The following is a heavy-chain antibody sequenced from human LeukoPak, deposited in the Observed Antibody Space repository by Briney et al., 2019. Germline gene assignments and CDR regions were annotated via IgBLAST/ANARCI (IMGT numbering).Heavy chain of an antibody. Sequence: GGSLRLSCAASGFTVSSNYMNWVRQTPGKGLEWVSVIYSGGDTYYADSVKGRFTISRDNSKNTLYLQMNSLRVEDTAMYYCAKAGTQQWLLFVGVYWGQGALVTVSS. CDR3: AKAGTQQWLLFVGVY. CDR2: IYSGGDT. CDR1: GFTVSSNY. J-gene: IGHJ4*02. D-gene: IGHD6-19*01. V-gene: IGHV3-53*05.